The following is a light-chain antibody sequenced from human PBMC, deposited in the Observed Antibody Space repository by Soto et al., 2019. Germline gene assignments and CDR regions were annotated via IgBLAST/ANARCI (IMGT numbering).Light chain of an antibody. V-gene: IGKV3-15*01. Sequence: EIVMTQSPATLSVSPGERASLSCMASQSVSSNLAWYQQKPGQAPSLLIYGASTRATGTPARFSGSGSGTEFTLTISSLQSEDSAVYYCQQYSNGPLTFGGGTKVDI. J-gene: IGKJ4*01. CDR1: QSVSSN. CDR3: QQYSNGPLT. CDR2: GAS.